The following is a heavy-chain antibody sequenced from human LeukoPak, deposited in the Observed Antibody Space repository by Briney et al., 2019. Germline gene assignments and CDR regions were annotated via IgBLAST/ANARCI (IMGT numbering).Heavy chain of an antibody. D-gene: IGHD2-21*02. CDR2: INHSGST. CDR1: GGSFSGYS. J-gene: IGHJ6*02. V-gene: IGHV4-34*01. Sequence: PSETLCLTCAVSGGSFSGYSWSWVRQPPGKGLEWIGEINHSGSTNYNPSLKSRVTISVDTSKNQFSLKLSSVTAEETAVYYCAGTIIVVVTADRYYGMDVWGQGTTVTVSS. CDR3: AGTIIVVVTADRYYGMDV.